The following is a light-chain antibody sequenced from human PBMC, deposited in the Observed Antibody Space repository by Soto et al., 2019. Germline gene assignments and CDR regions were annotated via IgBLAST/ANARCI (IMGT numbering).Light chain of an antibody. CDR1: KSINSN. Sequence: EIVMAQSPATLSVSPGERSTLSCRASKSINSNLAWNQQLPGQAPRLLIYGASTRATGIPARFSGSGSGTEFTLTISSLQAEDFAVYSCQQYNNLPRTFGQGTKVEIK. CDR2: GAS. CDR3: QQYNNLPRT. J-gene: IGKJ1*01. V-gene: IGKV3-15*01.